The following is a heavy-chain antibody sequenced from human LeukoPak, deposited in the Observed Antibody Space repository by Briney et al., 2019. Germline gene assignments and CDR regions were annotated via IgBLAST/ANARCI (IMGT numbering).Heavy chain of an antibody. CDR2: ISGSGGST. J-gene: IGHJ4*02. V-gene: IGHV3-23*01. Sequence: EGSLRLSCTASGFTFSSYAMTWVRQAPGKGLEWVSAISGSGGSTYYADSVKGRFTISRDNSKNTLYLQMNSLRAEDTAVYYCARAYWTTYYFDYWGQGTLVTVSS. CDR3: ARAYWTTYYFDY. CDR1: GFTFSSYA. D-gene: IGHD2-21*01.